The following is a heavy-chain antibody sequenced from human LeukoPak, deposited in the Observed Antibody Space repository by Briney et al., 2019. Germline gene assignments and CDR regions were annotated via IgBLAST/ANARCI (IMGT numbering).Heavy chain of an antibody. CDR1: GGSISRYY. CDR2: ISYSGST. Sequence: SETLSLTCTVSGGSISRYYWSWIRQPPGKGLEWIGYISYSGSTNYNPSLKSRVTISVDTSKNQFSLELSSVTAADTAVYYCANGIVGATLVADYWGQGTLVTVSS. V-gene: IGHV4-59*01. J-gene: IGHJ4*02. D-gene: IGHD1-26*01. CDR3: ANGIVGATLVADY.